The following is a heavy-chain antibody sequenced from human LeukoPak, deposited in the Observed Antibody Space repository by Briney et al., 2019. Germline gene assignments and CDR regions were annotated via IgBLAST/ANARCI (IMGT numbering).Heavy chain of an antibody. CDR1: GGTFSSYT. CDR3: ARVPSNYYDSSGYYGGFDP. D-gene: IGHD3-22*01. J-gene: IGHJ5*02. Sequence: SVKVSCKASGGTFSSYTISWVRQAPGQGLEWMGRIIPILGIANYAQKFQGRVTITADKSTSTAYMELSSLRSEDTAVYYCARVPSNYYDSSGYYGGFDPWGQGTLVSVSS. CDR2: IIPILGIA. V-gene: IGHV1-69*02.